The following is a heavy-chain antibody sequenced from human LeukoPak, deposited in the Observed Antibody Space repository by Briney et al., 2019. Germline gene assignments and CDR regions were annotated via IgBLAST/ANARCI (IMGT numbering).Heavy chain of an antibody. CDR2: INSVGSST. D-gene: IGHD3-10*01. J-gene: IGHJ6*02. CDR3: ARDLKFFGGYYYGMDV. V-gene: IGHV3-74*01. Sequence: GGSLRLSCAASGFTFSSFWMHWVRQAPGKGLVWVSRINSVGSSTSYADSVKGRFTISRDNAKNTLYLQMNSLRADDTAVYYCARDLKFFGGYYYGMDVWGQGTTVTVSS. CDR1: GFTFSSFW.